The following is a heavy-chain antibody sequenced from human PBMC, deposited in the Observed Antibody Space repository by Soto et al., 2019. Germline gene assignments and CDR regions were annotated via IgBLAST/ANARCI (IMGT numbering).Heavy chain of an antibody. CDR2: IYYSGST. D-gene: IGHD2-15*01. J-gene: IGHJ5*02. V-gene: IGHV4-39*01. Sequence: SETLSLTCTVSGGSISSSSYYWGWIRQPPGKGLEWIGSIYYSGSTYYNPSLKSRVTISVDTSKNQFSLKLSSVTAADTAVYYCARSNVVVVAATYLSPADFDPWGQGTLVTVSS. CDR1: GGSISSSSYY. CDR3: ARSNVVVVAATYLSPADFDP.